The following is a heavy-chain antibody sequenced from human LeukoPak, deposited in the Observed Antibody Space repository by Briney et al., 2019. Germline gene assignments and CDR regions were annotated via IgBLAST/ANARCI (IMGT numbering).Heavy chain of an antibody. V-gene: IGHV6-1*01. Sequence: LQTLSLTCAISGDSVSSNSVTWNWIRQSPSRGLEWLGRTYYRSTWYNDYAVPVRGRITVNPDTSKNQFSLHLNSVTPEDTAVYYCARRLTQYDCFDPWGQGILVTVSS. CDR1: GDSVSSNSVT. D-gene: IGHD2-2*01. J-gene: IGHJ5*02. CDR2: TYYRSTWYN. CDR3: ARRLTQYDCFDP.